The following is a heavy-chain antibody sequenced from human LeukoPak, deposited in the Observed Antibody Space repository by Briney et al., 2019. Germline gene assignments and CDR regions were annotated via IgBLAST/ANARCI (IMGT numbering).Heavy chain of an antibody. J-gene: IGHJ4*02. CDR2: ISGSGGST. V-gene: IGHV3-23*01. CDR3: AKDLTAMGTGYFDY. D-gene: IGHD5-18*01. CDR1: GFTFSSYA. Sequence: GGSLRLSCAASGFTFSSYAMSWARQAPGKGLEWVSAISGSGGSTYYADSVKGRFTISRDNSKNTLYLQMNSLRAEDTAVYYCAKDLTAMGTGYFDYWGQGTLVTVSS.